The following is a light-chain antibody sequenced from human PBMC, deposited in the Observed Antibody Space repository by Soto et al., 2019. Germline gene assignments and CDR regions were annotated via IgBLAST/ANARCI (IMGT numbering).Light chain of an antibody. J-gene: IGLJ2*01. CDR2: LEGSGSY. CDR3: ETWVSNILV. V-gene: IGLV4-60*02. Sequence: QPVLTQSSSASASLGSSVKLNCTLSSGHSSYIIAWHQQQPGKAPRYLMKLEGSGSYNKGSGVPDRFSGSSSGADRYLTISNLQFEDEADYYCETWVSNILVFGGGTKLTVL. CDR1: SGHSSYI.